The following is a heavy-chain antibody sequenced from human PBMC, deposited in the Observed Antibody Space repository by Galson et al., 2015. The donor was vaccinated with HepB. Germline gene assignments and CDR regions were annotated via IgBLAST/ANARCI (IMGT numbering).Heavy chain of an antibody. V-gene: IGHV5-51*01. CDR3: ARQAAQKGSGWFVDY. J-gene: IGHJ4*02. CDR1: GYSFTSYW. Sequence: QSGAEVKKPGESLKISCKGSGYSFTSYWIGWVRQMPGKGLEWMGIIYPGDSDTRYSPSFQGQVTISADKSISTAYLQWSSLKASDTAMYYCARQAAQKGSGWFVDYWGQGTLVTVSS. D-gene: IGHD6-19*01. CDR2: IYPGDSDT.